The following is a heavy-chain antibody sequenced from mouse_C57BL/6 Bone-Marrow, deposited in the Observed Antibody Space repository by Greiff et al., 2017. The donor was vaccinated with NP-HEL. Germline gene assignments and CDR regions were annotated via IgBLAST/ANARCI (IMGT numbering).Heavy chain of an antibody. CDR1: GFTFSSYA. J-gene: IGHJ3*01. V-gene: IGHV5-4*03. CDR3: ARRAY. CDR2: ISDGGSYT. Sequence: EVKVVESGGGLVKPGGSLKLSCAASGFTFSSYAMSWVRQTPEKRLEWVATISDGGSYTYYPDNVQGRFTISSANAKHNLYLQMSHLKTEDTAMYYCARRAYWGQGTLVTVSA.